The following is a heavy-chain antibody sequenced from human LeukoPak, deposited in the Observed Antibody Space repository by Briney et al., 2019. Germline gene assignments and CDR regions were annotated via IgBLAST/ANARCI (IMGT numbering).Heavy chain of an antibody. Sequence: GGSLRLSCSASGFTFSSYAMHWVRQAPGRGLEYLSGISINGGSTYYADSVKGRFIISRDNSKNALFLQMSSLRGADTALYYCVEGVSGYRSFDYWGQGTVVIVSP. CDR1: GFTFSSYA. CDR3: VEGVSGYRSFDY. J-gene: IGHJ4*02. D-gene: IGHD5-12*01. V-gene: IGHV3-64D*06. CDR2: ISINGGST.